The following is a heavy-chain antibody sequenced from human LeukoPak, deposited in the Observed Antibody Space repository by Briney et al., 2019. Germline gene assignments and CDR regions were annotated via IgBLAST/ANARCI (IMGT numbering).Heavy chain of an antibody. CDR1: GGSISGGGYS. J-gene: IGHJ4*02. D-gene: IGHD6-13*01. Sequence: SETLSLTCAVSGGSISGGGYSWSWIRQPPGKGLEWIGYIYHSGSTYYNPSLKSRVTISVDRSKNQFSLKLSSVTAADTAVYYCARGGAAANLDYWGQGTLVTVSS. V-gene: IGHV4-30-2*01. CDR3: ARGGAAANLDY. CDR2: IYHSGST.